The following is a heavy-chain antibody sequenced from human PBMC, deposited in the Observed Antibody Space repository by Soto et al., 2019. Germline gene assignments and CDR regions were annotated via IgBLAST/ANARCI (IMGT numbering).Heavy chain of an antibody. Sequence: EVQLLESGGGLVQPGGSLRLSCAASGFTFSSYAMSWVRQAPGKGLEWVSAISGSGGSTYYADSVKGRFTISRDNSKHTLYLQMNSLRAEDTAVYYCARPAEPDYLLTSGYYYMDVWGKGTTVTVSS. CDR1: GFTFSSYA. CDR3: ARPAEPDYLLTSGYYYMDV. D-gene: IGHD2-2*01. J-gene: IGHJ6*03. CDR2: ISGSGGST. V-gene: IGHV3-23*01.